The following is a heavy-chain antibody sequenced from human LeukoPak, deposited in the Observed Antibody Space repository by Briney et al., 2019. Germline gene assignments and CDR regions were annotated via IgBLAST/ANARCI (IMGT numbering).Heavy chain of an antibody. V-gene: IGHV3-23*01. CDR2: ISGSGGST. Sequence: PGGSLRLSCAASGFTFSSYAMSWVRQAPGKGLEWVSAISGSGGSTYYADSVKGRFTISRDNSKNTLYLQMNSLRAEDTAVYYCAKSYDSSGYYSFSIDPPRGPLDYWGQGTLVTVSS. J-gene: IGHJ4*02. CDR1: GFTFSSYA. D-gene: IGHD3-22*01. CDR3: AKSYDSSGYYSFSIDPPRGPLDY.